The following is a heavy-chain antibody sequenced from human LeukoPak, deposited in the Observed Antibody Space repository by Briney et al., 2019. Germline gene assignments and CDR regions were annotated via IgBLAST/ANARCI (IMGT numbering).Heavy chain of an antibody. V-gene: IGHV1-2*02. Sequence: ASVKVSCKASGYTFTGYYMHWVRQAPGQGLEWMGWINPNSGGTNYAQKFQGRVTMTRDTSISTAYMELSRLRSGDTAVYYCARVSGRIVGALLHHWGQGTLVTVSS. J-gene: IGHJ5*02. D-gene: IGHD1-26*01. CDR3: ARVSGRIVGALLHH. CDR1: GYTFTGYY. CDR2: INPNSGGT.